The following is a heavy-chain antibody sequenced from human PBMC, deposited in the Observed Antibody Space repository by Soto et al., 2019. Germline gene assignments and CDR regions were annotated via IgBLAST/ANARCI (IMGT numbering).Heavy chain of an antibody. V-gene: IGHV6-1*01. J-gene: IGHJ4*02. CDR3: ARVDCSASNCYSGANDY. Sequence: SQTLSLTCAISGDGVSSNSAAWNWIRQSPSRGLEWLGRTYSRSKWYNDCAVSVKSRITINADTSKNQVSLQLNSVTPDDTVVYYCARVDCSASNCYSGANDYWGQGTLVTVSS. CDR2: TYSRSKWYN. CDR1: GDGVSSNSAA. D-gene: IGHD2-21*01.